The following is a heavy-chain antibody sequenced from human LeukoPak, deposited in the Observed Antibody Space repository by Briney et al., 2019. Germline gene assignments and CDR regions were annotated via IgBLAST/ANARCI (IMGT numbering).Heavy chain of an antibody. CDR1: GFTFSSYA. D-gene: IGHD3-22*01. CDR2: IRGSGGST. V-gene: IGHV3-23*01. J-gene: IGHJ4*02. CDR3: AKSDYYDSSGYYYGSDY. Sequence: GGSLRLSCAASGFTFSSYAMTWVRQAPGKGLEWVSGIRGSGGSTYYADSVKGRFTISRDNSKNTLYVQMNSLRAEDTAVYYCAKSDYYDSSGYYYGSDYWGQGTLVTVSS.